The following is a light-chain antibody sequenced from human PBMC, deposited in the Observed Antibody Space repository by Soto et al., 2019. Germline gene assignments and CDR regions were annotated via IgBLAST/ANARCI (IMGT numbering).Light chain of an antibody. CDR1: QSVSSNY. CDR2: DAS. J-gene: IGKJ1*01. CDR3: QQYGSSPWT. Sequence: EIVLTQSPGTLSLSPGERATLSCRASQSVSSNYLAWYQQKPGQAPRLLIYDASSRATGIPDRFSGSESETDFTLTISILEPEDFAVYYCQQYGSSPWTFGQGTKVEIK. V-gene: IGKV3-20*01.